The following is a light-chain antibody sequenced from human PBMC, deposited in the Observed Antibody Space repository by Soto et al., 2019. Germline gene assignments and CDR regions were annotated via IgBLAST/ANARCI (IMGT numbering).Light chain of an antibody. Sequence: EIVLTQSPATLSLSPGQRATLSCTASQSVSRNYLAWYQQKPGQAPRLLIYATSTRATGIPDRFSGSGSGTDFTLTISRLVPEDFAVYYCQQYDSSAGTFGQGTKVDIK. V-gene: IGKV3-20*01. CDR2: ATS. CDR3: QQYDSSAGT. J-gene: IGKJ1*01. CDR1: QSVSRNY.